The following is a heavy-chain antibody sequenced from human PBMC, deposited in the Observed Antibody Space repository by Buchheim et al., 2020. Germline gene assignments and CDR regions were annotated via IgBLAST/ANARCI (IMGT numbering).Heavy chain of an antibody. D-gene: IGHD6-19*01. J-gene: IGHJ4*02. V-gene: IGHV3-7*03. CDR3: VRDLSSGWFRKAHDY. Sequence: EVQLVESGGGLVQPGGSLRLSCAASGFTFSTHWMTWVRQTPGKGLEWVANIKQDGSEKYYVDSVKGRFTISRDNAKSSLYLQMDSLGAEDTALYYCVRDLSSGWFRKAHDYWGQGTL. CDR2: IKQDGSEK. CDR1: GFTFSTHW.